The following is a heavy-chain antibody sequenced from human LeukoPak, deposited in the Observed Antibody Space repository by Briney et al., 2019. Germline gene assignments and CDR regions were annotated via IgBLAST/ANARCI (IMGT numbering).Heavy chain of an antibody. V-gene: IGHV3-30*04. CDR2: ISYDGSNK. CDR1: GFTFSSYA. D-gene: IGHD1-1*01. CDR3: ARETHWRGFDY. Sequence: GGSLRLSCAASGFTFSSYAMHWVRQAPGKGLDWVAVISYDGSNKYYADSVKGRFTISRDNSKNTMYLQMNSLRPEDTAVYYCARETHWRGFDYWGQGTLVTVFS. J-gene: IGHJ4*02.